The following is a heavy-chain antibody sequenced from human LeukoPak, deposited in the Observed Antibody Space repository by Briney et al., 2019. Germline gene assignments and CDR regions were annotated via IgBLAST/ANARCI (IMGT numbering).Heavy chain of an antibody. J-gene: IGHJ5*02. CDR2: IIPIFGTA. D-gene: IGHD3-10*01. V-gene: IGHV1-69*01. CDR1: GGTFSSYA. CDR3: ARDAREVLLWFGEFFP. Sequence: GSSVKVSCKASGGTFSSYAISWVRQAPGQGLEWMGGIIPIFGTANYAQKFQGRGTITADESTSTAYMELSSLRSEDTAVYYCARDAREVLLWFGEFFPWGQGTLVTVSS.